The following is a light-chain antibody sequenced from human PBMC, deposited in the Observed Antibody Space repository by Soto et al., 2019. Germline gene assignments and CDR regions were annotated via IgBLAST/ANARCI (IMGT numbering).Light chain of an antibody. CDR3: QQYGSSPLT. CDR1: QSVSSSY. CDR2: GAS. J-gene: IGKJ4*01. Sequence: DIVLTQSPGTLSLSPGERATLYCRASQSVSSSYLAWYQQKPGQAPRLLIYGASIRATGIPDRFSGSGSGTDFTVTISRLEPEDFAVYYCQQYGSSPLTFGGGTKVEIK. V-gene: IGKV3-20*01.